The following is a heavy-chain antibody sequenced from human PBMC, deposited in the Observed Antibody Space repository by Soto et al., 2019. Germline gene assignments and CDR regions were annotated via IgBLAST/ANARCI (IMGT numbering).Heavy chain of an antibody. D-gene: IGHD3-22*01. V-gene: IGHV4-59*01. CDR3: ALRSMAVVPEY. CDR2: LYYGWSA. CDR1: GDSISSYY. J-gene: IGHJ4*02. Sequence: QVQLQESGPGLVKPLETLSLTCAVSGDSISSYYCMWIRQPPGKGLESIGYLYYGWSANYNPSLKSRVTLSVDTSTNQCSLTLSSMTAADTAVYYCALRSMAVVPEYWGQGTLVTVSS.